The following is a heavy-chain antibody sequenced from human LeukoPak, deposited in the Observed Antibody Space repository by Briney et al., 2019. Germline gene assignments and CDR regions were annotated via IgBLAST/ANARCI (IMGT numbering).Heavy chain of an antibody. CDR1: GGSISSSSYY. J-gene: IGHJ4*02. CDR3: ARIGGYCSSTSCDTGGGYFDY. Sequence: SETLSLTCTVSGGSISSSSYYWGWIRQPPGKGLEWIRSIYYSGSTYYNPSLKSRVTISVDTSKNQFSLKLSSVTAADTAVYYCARIGGYCSSTSCDTGGGYFDYWGQGTPVTVSS. V-gene: IGHV4-39*01. CDR2: IYYSGST. D-gene: IGHD2-2*02.